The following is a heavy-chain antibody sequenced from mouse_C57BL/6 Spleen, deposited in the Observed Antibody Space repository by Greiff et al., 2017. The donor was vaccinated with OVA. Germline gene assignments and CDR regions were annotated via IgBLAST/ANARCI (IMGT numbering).Heavy chain of an antibody. D-gene: IGHD1-1*01. CDR3: ARRYYGSSIYAMDY. Sequence: EVQVVESGGGLVKPGGSLKLSCAASGFTFSDYGMHWVRQAPEKGLEWVAYISSGSSTIYYADTVKGRFTISRDNAKNTLFLQMTSLRSEDTAMYYCARRYYGSSIYAMDYWGQGTSVTVSS. CDR2: ISSGSSTI. V-gene: IGHV5-17*01. J-gene: IGHJ4*01. CDR1: GFTFSDYG.